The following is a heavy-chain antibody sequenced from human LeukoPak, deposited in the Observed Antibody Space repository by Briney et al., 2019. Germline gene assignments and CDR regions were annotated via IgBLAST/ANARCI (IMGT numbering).Heavy chain of an antibody. V-gene: IGHV3-74*01. Sequence: GRSLRLSCAASGFTFSSYGMHWVRQAPGKGLVWVSRINSDGSSTSYADLVKGRFTISRDNAKNTLYLQMNSLRAEGTAVYYCARGGSRPIDYWGRGTLVTVSS. CDR3: ARGGSRPIDY. CDR1: GFTFSSYG. D-gene: IGHD6-13*01. CDR2: INSDGSST. J-gene: IGHJ4*02.